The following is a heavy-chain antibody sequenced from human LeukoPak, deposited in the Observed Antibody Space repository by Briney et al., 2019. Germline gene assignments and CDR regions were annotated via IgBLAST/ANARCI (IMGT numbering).Heavy chain of an antibody. CDR1: GGSISSYY. D-gene: IGHD6-19*01. V-gene: IGHV4-4*07. CDR3: ARDNNSSDWDRLRIVPNKYYYYGMDV. CDR2: IYTSGST. J-gene: IGHJ6*02. Sequence: SETLSLTCTVSGGSISSYYWSWIRQPAGKGLEWIGRIYTSGSTNYNPSLKSRVTMSVDTSKNQFSLKLSSVTAADTAVYYCARDNNSSDWDRLRIVPNKYYYYGMDVWGQGTTVTVSS.